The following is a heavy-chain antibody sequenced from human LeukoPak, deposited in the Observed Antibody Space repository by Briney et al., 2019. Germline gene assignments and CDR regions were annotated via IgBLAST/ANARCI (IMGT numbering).Heavy chain of an antibody. CDR2: ISGSGGST. CDR3: AKRFQGFGYNSRWPEDQYFDY. Sequence: GGSLRLSCAASGFTFSSYAISWVRQAPGKGLECVSVISGSGGSTYYADSVKGRFTISRDNSKNTLYLQLNSLRAEDTAVYYCAKRFQGFGYNSRWPEDQYFDYWGQGTLVTVYS. D-gene: IGHD6-13*01. J-gene: IGHJ4*02. V-gene: IGHV3-23*01. CDR1: GFTFSSYA.